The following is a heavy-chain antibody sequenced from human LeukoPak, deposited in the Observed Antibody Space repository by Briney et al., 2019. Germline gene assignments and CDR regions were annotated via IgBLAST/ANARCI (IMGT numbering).Heavy chain of an antibody. CDR1: GGSISSYY. V-gene: IGHV4-59*08. CDR3: ARAADSVAGGFDP. D-gene: IGHD6-25*01. J-gene: IGHJ5*02. CDR2: IYYSGST. Sequence: SETLSLTCTVSGGSISSYYWSWIRQPPGKGLEWIRYIYYSGSTNYNPSLKSRVTISVDTSKNQFSLKLSSVTAADTAVYYCARAADSVAGGFDPWGQGTLVTVSS.